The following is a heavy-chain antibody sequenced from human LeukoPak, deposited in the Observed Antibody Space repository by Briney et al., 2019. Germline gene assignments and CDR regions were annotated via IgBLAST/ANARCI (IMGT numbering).Heavy chain of an antibody. CDR1: GYTFTSYD. D-gene: IGHD5-12*01. V-gene: IGHV1-8*01. CDR3: ARGRGGYELRALGY. J-gene: IGHJ4*02. CDR2: MNPNSGNT. Sequence: GASVTVSCKASGYTFTSYDINWVRQATGQGLEWMGWMNPNSGNTGYAQKFQGRVTMTRNTSISTAYMELSSLRPEDTAVYYCARGRGGYELRALGYWGQGTLVTVSS.